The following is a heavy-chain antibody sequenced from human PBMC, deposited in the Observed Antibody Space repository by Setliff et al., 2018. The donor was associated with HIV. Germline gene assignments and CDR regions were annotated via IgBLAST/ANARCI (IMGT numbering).Heavy chain of an antibody. CDR3: ARGHSHGYGYSGSYGPFDI. J-gene: IGHJ3*02. V-gene: IGHV1-69*05. Sequence: ASVPFSCKASGGTFSSYAINWVRQAPGQGLEWMGGIIPMFGTLNFAQKFQGRVTITTDESTSTAYMELNSLRSEDTAVYYCARGHSHGYGYSGSYGPFDIWGQGTMVTVSS. CDR2: IIPMFGTL. CDR1: GGTFSSYA. D-gene: IGHD1-26*01.